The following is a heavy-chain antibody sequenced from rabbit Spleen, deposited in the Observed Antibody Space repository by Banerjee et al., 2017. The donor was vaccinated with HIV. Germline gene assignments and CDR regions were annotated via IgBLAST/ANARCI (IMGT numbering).Heavy chain of an antibody. CDR3: ASDIIGVGVFSL. V-gene: IGHV1S40*01. D-gene: IGHD1-1*01. Sequence: QQLEESGGGLVQPGASLRLTCTASGFSFSRSYDMCWVRQAPGKGLEWIACIYTGNYKTYYATWAKGRFTISRTSSTTVTLQMTNLTAADTATYFCASDIIGVGVFSLWGQGTLVTVS. J-gene: IGHJ4*01. CDR1: GFSFSRSYD. CDR2: IYTGNYKT.